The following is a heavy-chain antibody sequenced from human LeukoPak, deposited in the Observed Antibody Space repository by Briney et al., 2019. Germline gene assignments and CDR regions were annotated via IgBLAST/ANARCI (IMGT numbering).Heavy chain of an antibody. CDR2: IYHNGDT. J-gene: IGHJ4*02. CDR1: GFAVTTNH. Sequence: GGSLRLSCAGAGFAVTTNHMTWVRQAPGKGLQCVSIIYHNGDTFYEDSVRGRFTISRDISTNTVDLLMNSLRPEDTAVYYCSPSRAAGRKTDYWGQGTLVTVSS. V-gene: IGHV3-53*01. CDR3: SPSRAAGRKTDY. D-gene: IGHD1-14*01.